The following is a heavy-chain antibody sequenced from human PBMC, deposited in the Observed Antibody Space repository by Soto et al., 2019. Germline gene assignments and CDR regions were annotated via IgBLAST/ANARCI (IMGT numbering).Heavy chain of an antibody. Sequence: GGSLRLSCAASGFTFSSYGMHWVRQAPGKGLEWVAVIWYDGSNKYYADSVKGRFTISRDNSKNTLYLQMNSLRAEDTAVYYCARDPELRWKIRHYYCYYYMDVWGKGTTVTVSS. CDR2: IWYDGSNK. CDR1: GFTFSSYG. D-gene: IGHD4-17*01. J-gene: IGHJ6*03. CDR3: ARDPELRWKIRHYYCYYYMDV. V-gene: IGHV3-33*01.